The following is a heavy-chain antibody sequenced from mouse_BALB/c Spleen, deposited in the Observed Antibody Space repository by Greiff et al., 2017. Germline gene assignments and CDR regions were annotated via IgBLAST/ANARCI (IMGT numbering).Heavy chain of an antibody. D-gene: IGHD2-4*01. CDR3: ARRWDYDWFAY. CDR1: GFSLTSYG. J-gene: IGHJ3*01. V-gene: IGHV2-2*02. Sequence: VQVVESGPGLVQPSQSLSITCTVSGFSLTSYGVHWVRQSPGKGLEWLGVIWSGGSTDYNAAFISRLSISKDNSKSQVFFKMNSLQANDTAIYYCARRWDYDWFAYWGQGTLVTVSA. CDR2: IWSGGST.